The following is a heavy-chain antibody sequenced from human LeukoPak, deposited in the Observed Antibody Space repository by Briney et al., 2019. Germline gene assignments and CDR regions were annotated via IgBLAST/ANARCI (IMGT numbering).Heavy chain of an antibody. CDR3: ARDTVPKHGFSPDY. J-gene: IGHJ4*02. D-gene: IGHD3-3*01. CDR1: GFTFSSYW. V-gene: IGHV3-7*01. CDR2: IKQDGSEK. Sequence: GGSLRLSCAASGFTFSSYWMSWVRQAPGKGLEWVANIKQDGSEKYYVDSVKGRFTISRDNAKNSLYLQMNSLRAEDAAVYYCARDTVPKHGFSPDYWGQGTLVTVSS.